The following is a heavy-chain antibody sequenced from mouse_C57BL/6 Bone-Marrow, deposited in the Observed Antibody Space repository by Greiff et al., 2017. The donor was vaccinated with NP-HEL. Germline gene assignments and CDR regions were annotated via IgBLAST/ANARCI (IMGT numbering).Heavy chain of an antibody. CDR2: IDPSDSYT. D-gene: IGHD1-1*01. CDR1: GYTFTSYW. CDR3: ARRDGSSFYWYFDV. J-gene: IGHJ1*03. V-gene: IGHV1-50*01. Sequence: VQLQQPGAELVKPGASVKLSCKASGYTFTSYWMQWVKQRPGQGLEWIGEIDPSDSYTNYNQKFKGKATLTVDTSSSTAYMQLSSLTSEDSAVDYCARRDGSSFYWYFDVWGTGTTVTVSS.